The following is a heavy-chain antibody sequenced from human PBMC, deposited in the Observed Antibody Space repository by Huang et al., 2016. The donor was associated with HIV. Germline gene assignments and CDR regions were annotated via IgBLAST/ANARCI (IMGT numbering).Heavy chain of an antibody. J-gene: IGHJ4*02. Sequence: QVQLHQWGAGLLKPSETLSLNCAVYGGSFSGYYWSWIRQPPGKGLEWIGEITHSGSTNYNPSLTSRVTTSEETSKNQFSLKLSSVTAADTAVYYCARAPHYGSESYYYWGQGTLVTVSS. CDR1: GGSFSGYY. D-gene: IGHD3-10*01. V-gene: IGHV4-34*01. CDR3: ARAPHYGSESYYY. CDR2: ITHSGST.